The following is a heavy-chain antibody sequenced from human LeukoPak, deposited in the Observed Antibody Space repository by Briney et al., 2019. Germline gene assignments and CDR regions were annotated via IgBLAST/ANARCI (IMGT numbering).Heavy chain of an antibody. V-gene: IGHV3-30*02. D-gene: IGHD6-6*01. J-gene: IGHJ4*02. Sequence: PGGSLRLSCAASGFTFSSYGMHWVRQAPGKGLEWVAFIRFDGSNKYYAGSVKGRFTISRDNSKDTLYLQMNSLRAEDTAVCYCAKGFSIAARIRGDYWGQGTLVTVSS. CDR2: IRFDGSNK. CDR1: GFTFSSYG. CDR3: AKGFSIAARIRGDY.